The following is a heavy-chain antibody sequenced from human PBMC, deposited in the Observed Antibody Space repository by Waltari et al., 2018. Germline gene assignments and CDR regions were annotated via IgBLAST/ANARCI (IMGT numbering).Heavy chain of an antibody. J-gene: IGHJ5*02. D-gene: IGHD3-3*01. V-gene: IGHV4-34*01. CDR2: VRHTGNT. Sequence: QVQLQQWGAGLLKPSETLSLTCSVSGASFSAYYWGWVRHVPGKGLEWIGQVRHTGNTNYNPSLQSRVAISIDTTSKQFSLKVFSVTAADTCLYFCTRGGNYDFWSHSPFVDPWGQGTQVIVSS. CDR3: TRGGNYDFWSHSPFVDP. CDR1: GASFSAYY.